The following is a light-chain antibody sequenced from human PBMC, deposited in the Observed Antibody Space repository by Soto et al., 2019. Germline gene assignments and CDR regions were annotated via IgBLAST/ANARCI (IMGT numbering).Light chain of an antibody. J-gene: IGKJ5*01. CDR2: GAS. Sequence: DIQMTQSPSFVSASVGDRVTITCRASQVITRWLAWYQQRPGKAPELLIYGASNLQSGVPSRFSGSGSGTDFTLTIGSLQPEDFATYYCQQANSFPLTFGQGTRLEIK. V-gene: IGKV1-12*01. CDR1: QVITRW. CDR3: QQANSFPLT.